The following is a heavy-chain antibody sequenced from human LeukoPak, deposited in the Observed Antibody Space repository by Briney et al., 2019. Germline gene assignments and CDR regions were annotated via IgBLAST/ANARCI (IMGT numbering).Heavy chain of an antibody. J-gene: IGHJ3*02. Sequence: GASLKVSCKASGYTFPSYFMHWVRQAPGQGLEWMGIINPTGGSTTYAQKFQGRVTMTRDTSASTVYMELSSLRSDDTAVYYCARDFSTVPNDAFDIWGQGTMVTVSS. CDR2: INPTGGST. CDR3: ARDFSTVPNDAFDI. D-gene: IGHD4-17*01. V-gene: IGHV1-46*01. CDR1: GYTFPSYF.